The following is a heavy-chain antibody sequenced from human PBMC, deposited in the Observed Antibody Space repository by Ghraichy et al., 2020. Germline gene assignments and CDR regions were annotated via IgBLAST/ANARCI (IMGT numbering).Heavy chain of an antibody. J-gene: IGHJ4*02. CDR2: ISGSGGST. D-gene: IGHD3-22*01. CDR1: GFTFSSYA. Sequence: GGSLRLSCAASGFTFSSYAMSWVRQAPGKGLEWVSAISGSGGSTYYADSVKGRFTISRDNSKNTLYLQMNSLRAEDTAVYYCAKGPIKNYYDSSGYSGYWGQGTLVTVSS. V-gene: IGHV3-23*01. CDR3: AKGPIKNYYDSSGYSGY.